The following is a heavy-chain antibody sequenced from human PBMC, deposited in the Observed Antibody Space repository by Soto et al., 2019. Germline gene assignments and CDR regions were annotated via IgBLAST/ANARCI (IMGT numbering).Heavy chain of an antibody. CDR3: ARSVALAAAGNGRYYGMDV. V-gene: IGHV3-11*01. CDR1: GFTFSDYY. Sequence: VGSLRLSCAASGFTFSDYYMSWIRQAPGKGLEWVSYISSSGSTIYYADSVKGRFTISRDNAKNSLYLQMNSLRAEDTAVYYCARSVALAAAGNGRYYGMDVWGQGTTVTVSS. D-gene: IGHD6-13*01. J-gene: IGHJ6*02. CDR2: ISSSGSTI.